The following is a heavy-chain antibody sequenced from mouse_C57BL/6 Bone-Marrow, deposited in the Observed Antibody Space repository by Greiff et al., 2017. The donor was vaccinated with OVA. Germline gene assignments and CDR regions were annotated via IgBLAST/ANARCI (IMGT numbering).Heavy chain of an antibody. CDR2: IHPSDSDT. J-gene: IGHJ4*01. D-gene: IGHD1-2*01. Sequence: QVHVKQPGAELVKPGASVKVSCKASGYTFTSYWMHWVKQRPGQGLEWIGRIHPSDSDTNYYQKFKGKATLTVDKSSSTAYMLLSSLTSEDSAVDYCAIDTTAHAMDYWGQGTSVTVSS. V-gene: IGHV1-74*01. CDR3: AIDTTAHAMDY. CDR1: GYTFTSYW.